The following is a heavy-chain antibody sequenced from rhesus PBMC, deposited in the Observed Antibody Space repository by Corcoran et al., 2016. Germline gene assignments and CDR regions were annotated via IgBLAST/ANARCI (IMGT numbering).Heavy chain of an antibody. CDR3: ASEGAAAPFDY. CDR1: GGSISSSY. Sequence: QLQLQESGPGLVKPSETLSVTCVVSGGSISSSYWSWIRQAPGKGLEWIGYIYGIASSTNYNPSLKSRVTLSVDTSKNQRSLKLSSVTAADTAVYYCASEGAAAPFDYWGQGVLVTVSS. J-gene: IGHJ4*01. V-gene: IGHV4-169*02. CDR2: IYGIASST. D-gene: IGHD6-25*01.